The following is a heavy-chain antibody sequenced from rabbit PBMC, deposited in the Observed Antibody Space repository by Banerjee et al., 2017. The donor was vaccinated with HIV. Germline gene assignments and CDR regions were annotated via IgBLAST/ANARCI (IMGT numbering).Heavy chain of an antibody. CDR1: GFSLSSSYW. V-gene: IGHV1S40*01. D-gene: IGHD5-1*01. Sequence: QSLEESGGDLVKPGASLTLTCTASGFSLSSSYWICWVRQAPGKGLEWIACIATTSGNTYYASWAKGRFTISKTSSTTVTLQMTSLTDADTATYFCARGDFYGVGEFKLWGPGTLVTVS. J-gene: IGHJ4*01. CDR2: IATTSGNT. CDR3: ARGDFYGVGEFKL.